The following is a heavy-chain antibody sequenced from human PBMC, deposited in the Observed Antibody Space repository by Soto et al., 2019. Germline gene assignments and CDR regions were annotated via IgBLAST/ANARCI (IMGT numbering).Heavy chain of an antibody. Sequence: ASVKVSCKASGYTFTSYAMHWVRQAPGQRLEWMGWINAGNGNTKYSQKFQGRVTITRDTSASTAYMELSSLRSEDTAVYYCARDLLLWFGELVVEEYYYGMDVWGQGTTVTVSS. D-gene: IGHD3-10*01. CDR1: GYTFTSYA. CDR2: INAGNGNT. J-gene: IGHJ6*02. CDR3: ARDLLLWFGELVVEEYYYGMDV. V-gene: IGHV1-3*01.